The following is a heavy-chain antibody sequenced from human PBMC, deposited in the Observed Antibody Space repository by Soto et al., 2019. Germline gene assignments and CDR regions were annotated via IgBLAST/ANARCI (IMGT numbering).Heavy chain of an antibody. Sequence: ASVKVSCKTSGYTFTRYAMHWVRQAPGQRHEWMGWINGGNGNTKYAPKLQDRVTISRDTSASTVYMELSSLTSEDTAVYYCARDGAAAGNINFDNWGHGTLVTVSS. V-gene: IGHV1-3*01. CDR2: INGGNGNT. CDR3: ARDGAAAGNINFDN. D-gene: IGHD6-25*01. CDR1: GYTFTRYA. J-gene: IGHJ4*01.